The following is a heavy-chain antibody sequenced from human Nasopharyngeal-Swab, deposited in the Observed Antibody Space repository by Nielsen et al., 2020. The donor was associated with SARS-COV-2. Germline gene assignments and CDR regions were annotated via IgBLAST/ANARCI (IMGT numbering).Heavy chain of an antibody. CDR3: ARDRGKITMLPTGGMDV. Sequence: LSLTRSASGIPFSSHAMHWVRQAPGKGLEWVAVISYDGSNKYYADSVKGRFTISRDNSKNTMYLQMNSLRAEDTAVYYCARDRGKITMLPTGGMDVWGQGTTVTVSS. J-gene: IGHJ6*02. V-gene: IGHV3-30-3*01. CDR2: ISYDGSNK. CDR1: GIPFSSHA. D-gene: IGHD3-10*01.